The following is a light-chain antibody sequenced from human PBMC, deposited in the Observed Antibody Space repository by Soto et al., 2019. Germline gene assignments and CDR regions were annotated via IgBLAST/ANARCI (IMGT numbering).Light chain of an antibody. CDR2: WAS. CDR1: QGISSF. CDR3: HQYYDSPLT. Sequence: DIQLTQSPSCLSASAGGRVTVACRASQGISSFLAWYQQKPGQPPKLLIYWASIRESGVPDRFSGSGSGTDFTLTISSVQAEDVAVYYCHQYYDSPLTFGQGTRLEIK. V-gene: IGKV1-27*01. J-gene: IGKJ5*01.